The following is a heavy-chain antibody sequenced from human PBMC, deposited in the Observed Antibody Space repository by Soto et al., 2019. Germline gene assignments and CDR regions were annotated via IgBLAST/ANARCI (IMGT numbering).Heavy chain of an antibody. CDR2: ISYDGSNK. D-gene: IGHD3-9*01. V-gene: IGHV3-30*18. J-gene: IGHJ6*02. CDR1: GFTFSSYG. CDR3: AKDHTYYDILTGYLAYYYGMDV. Sequence: QSGGSLRLSCAASGFTFSSYGMHWVRQAPGKGLEWVAVISYDGSNKYYADSVKGRFTISRDNSKNTLYLQMNSLRAEDTAVYYCAKDHTYYDILTGYLAYYYGMDVWGQGTTVTVSS.